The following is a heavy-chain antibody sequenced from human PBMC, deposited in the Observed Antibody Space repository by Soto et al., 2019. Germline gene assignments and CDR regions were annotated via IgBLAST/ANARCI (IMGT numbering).Heavy chain of an antibody. D-gene: IGHD2-21*02. J-gene: IGHJ4*02. Sequence: EVQLLESGGGLVQPGGSLRLSCAASGFTFSAYRMNWVRQAPGKGLEWLSYISGDSAYIYYADSVRGRFTISRDNGENSLYLQMDNLRDEDTAIYCCARQVYTVVTPIDFWGQGTLVTVSS. CDR2: ISGDSAYI. CDR1: GFTFSAYR. V-gene: IGHV3-48*02. CDR3: ARQVYTVVTPIDF.